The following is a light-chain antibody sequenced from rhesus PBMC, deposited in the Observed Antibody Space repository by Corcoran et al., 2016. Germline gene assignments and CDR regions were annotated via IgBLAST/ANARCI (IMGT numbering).Light chain of an antibody. CDR1: QGLVFGDGNTY. J-gene: IGKJ2*01. CDR3: GQGTKVPYS. V-gene: IGKV2-62*02. CDR2: QVS. Sequence: DVVMTQSPLSLSITPGQPASISCRSSQGLVFGDGNTYLSWYHHKAGQPKRRIIYQVSRRDIGVPERFSGSGAGTDFKLKISRVEAEDVGIYYCGQGTKVPYSFGQGTKVEIK.